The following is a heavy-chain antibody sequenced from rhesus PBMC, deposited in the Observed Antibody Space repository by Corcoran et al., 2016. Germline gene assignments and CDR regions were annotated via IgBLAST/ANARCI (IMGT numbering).Heavy chain of an antibody. J-gene: IGHJ4*01. Sequence: QVQLQASGPGVVTPSETLSLPCAVSGGSLSGYSLWRWLRPPPGTGLEWIGYIYGGSGSTSYNTYLKSRVIISIDTAKNQFSLKLSSVTAADTAVYYCARGAVAANYFDYWGQGVLVTVSS. CDR2: IYGGSGST. CDR3: ARGAVAANYFDY. D-gene: IGHD4-29*01. V-gene: IGHV4S7*01. CDR1: GGSLSGYSL.